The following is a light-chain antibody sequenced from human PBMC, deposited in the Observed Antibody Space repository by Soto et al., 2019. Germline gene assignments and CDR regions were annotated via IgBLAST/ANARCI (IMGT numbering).Light chain of an antibody. Sequence: EIVLTQSPATLSLSPGERATLSCRASQSVSSYLAWCQQKPGQAPRLLIYDASNRATGIPARFSGSGSGTDFTLTISSLEPEDFAVYYCQQRSNWPPRTFGGGTKVEIK. CDR2: DAS. CDR3: QQRSNWPPRT. CDR1: QSVSSY. V-gene: IGKV3-11*01. J-gene: IGKJ4*01.